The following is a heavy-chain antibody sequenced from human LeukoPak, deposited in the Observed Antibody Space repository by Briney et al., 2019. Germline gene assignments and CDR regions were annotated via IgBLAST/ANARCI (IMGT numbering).Heavy chain of an antibody. CDR2: ISSYNGKT. V-gene: IGHV1-18*04. D-gene: IGHD2-15*01. J-gene: IGHJ5*02. CDR1: GYTFTYYY. CDR3: ARDWYCSGGSCYNWFDP. Sequence: ASVKVSCKASGYTFTYYYIYWVRQAPGQGLEWMGWISSYNGKTNYAQNFQGRVTMTTDTSTSTAYMELRSLRSDDTAVYYCARDWYCSGGSCYNWFDPWGQGTLVTVSS.